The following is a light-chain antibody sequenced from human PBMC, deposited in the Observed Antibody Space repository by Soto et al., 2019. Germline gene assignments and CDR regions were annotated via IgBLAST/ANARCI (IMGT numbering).Light chain of an antibody. V-gene: IGKV3-15*01. CDR1: QTLTTD. CDR3: QQYNNRPYT. Sequence: EIVLTQSPATLSLSPGEGATLSCRASQTLTTDYLAWYQQKPGQAPRLLIYGTSTRATGIPARFSGSGSGTEFTLTASSLQSEDFAVYYCQQYNNRPYTFGQGTRLESK. CDR2: GTS. J-gene: IGKJ2*01.